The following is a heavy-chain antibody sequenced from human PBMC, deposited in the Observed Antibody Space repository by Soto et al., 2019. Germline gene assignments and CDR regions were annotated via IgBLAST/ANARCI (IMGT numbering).Heavy chain of an antibody. V-gene: IGHV4-59*01. Sequence: GPGGASETLSLTCTVSNGSLSSNYWSWIRQSPGKGLEWIGNIYYSGSTNYNPSLKSRVTMSVDTSKNQFTLKLSSVTAADTGVYFCARSFMVPVDFFDYWGQGTLVTVSS. D-gene: IGHD3-10*01. CDR1: NGSLSSNY. CDR2: IYYSGST. CDR3: ARSFMVPVDFFDY. J-gene: IGHJ4*02.